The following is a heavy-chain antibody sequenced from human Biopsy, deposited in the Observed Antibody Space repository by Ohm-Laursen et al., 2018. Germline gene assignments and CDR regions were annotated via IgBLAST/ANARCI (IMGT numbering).Heavy chain of an antibody. CDR3: ARDETGSSVFGPYYYGMDV. Sequence: GASVKVSCKASGDSFTKYYINWVRQAPGQGLEWMGIINPTVGTTSYAEKFQGRVTLTRDTSTGKVYLELNSLIYEDQALYYFARDETGSSVFGPYYYGMDVWGQGTTVTVSS. V-gene: IGHV1-46*01. J-gene: IGHJ6*02. D-gene: IGHD3-9*01. CDR2: INPTVGTT. CDR1: GDSFTKYY.